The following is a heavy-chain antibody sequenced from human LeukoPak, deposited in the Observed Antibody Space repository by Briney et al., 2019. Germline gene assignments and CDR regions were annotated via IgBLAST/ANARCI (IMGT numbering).Heavy chain of an antibody. Sequence: SETLSLTCTVSGGSISSYYWSWIRQPPGKGLEWIGYIYYSGNTNYNPSLKSRVTLSVDTSKNQFSLKLSSVTAADTAVYYCASEVWMSTGHLNWFDPWGQGTLVTVSS. D-gene: IGHD2-8*02. CDR2: IYYSGNT. V-gene: IGHV4-59*01. CDR3: ASEVWMSTGHLNWFDP. J-gene: IGHJ5*02. CDR1: GGSISSYY.